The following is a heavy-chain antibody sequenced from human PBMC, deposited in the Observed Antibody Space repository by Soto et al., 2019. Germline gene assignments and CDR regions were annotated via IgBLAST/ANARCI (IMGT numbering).Heavy chain of an antibody. J-gene: IGHJ3*02. CDR1: GGSISSYY. CDR2: IYYSGST. V-gene: IGHV4-59*01. Sequence: QVQLQESAPGLVKPSETLSLTCTVSGGSISSYYWSWIRQPPGQGLEWIGYIYYSGSTNYNPSLKSRXXIXVXXSKNQFSLKLSSVTAADTAVYYCARVAPGSDAFDIWGQGTMVTVSS. D-gene: IGHD3-10*01. CDR3: ARVAPGSDAFDI.